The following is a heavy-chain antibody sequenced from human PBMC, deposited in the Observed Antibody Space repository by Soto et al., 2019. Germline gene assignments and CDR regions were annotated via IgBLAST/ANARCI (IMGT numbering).Heavy chain of an antibody. J-gene: IGHJ4*02. D-gene: IGHD5-12*01. CDR3: ARSPARLRFDY. CDR1: GGSISSYY. V-gene: IGHV4-59*01. Sequence: SETLSLTCTVSGGSISSYYWSWIRQPPGKGLEWIGYIYYSGSTNYNPSLKSRVTISVDTSKNQFSLKLSSVTAADTAVYYCARSPARLRFDYWGQGTLVTVSS. CDR2: IYYSGST.